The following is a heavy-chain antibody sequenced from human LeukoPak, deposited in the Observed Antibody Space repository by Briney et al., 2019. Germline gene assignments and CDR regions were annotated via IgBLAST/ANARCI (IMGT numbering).Heavy chain of an antibody. CDR3: ARGSGSINMFTPSGFDP. CDR1: GGTFSSYA. J-gene: IGHJ5*02. V-gene: IGHV1-69*04. Sequence: GASVKVSCKASGGTFSSYAISWVRQAPGQGLEWMGRIIPILGIANYAQKFQGRVTITADKSTSTAYMELSSLRSEDTAVYYCARGSGSINMFTPSGFDPWGQGTLVTVSS. CDR2: IIPILGIA. D-gene: IGHD2-15*01.